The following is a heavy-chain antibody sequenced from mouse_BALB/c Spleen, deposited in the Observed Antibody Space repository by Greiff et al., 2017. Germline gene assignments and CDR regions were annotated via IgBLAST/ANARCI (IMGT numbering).Heavy chain of an antibody. Sequence: VQLQQSAAELARPGASVKMSCKASGYTFTSYTMHWVKQRPGQGLEWIGYINPSSGYTEYNQKFKDKTTLTADKSSSTAYMQLSSLTSEDSAVYYCARGYYGSRKGFAYWGQGTLVTVSA. CDR1: GYTFTSYT. CDR3: ARGYYGSRKGFAY. D-gene: IGHD1-1*01. V-gene: IGHV1-4*02. J-gene: IGHJ3*01. CDR2: INPSSGYT.